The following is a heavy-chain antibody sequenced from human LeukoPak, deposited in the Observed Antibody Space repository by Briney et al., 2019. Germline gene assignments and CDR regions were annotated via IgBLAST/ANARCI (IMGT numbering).Heavy chain of an antibody. Sequence: PSETLSLTCTVSGGSLSSYYWSWIQQPAGKGLKWIGRIYTSGSTNYNPSLKSRVTMSVDTSKNQFSLKLSSVTAADTAVYYCARCIAKAWEPANNWFDPWGEETPVSVSP. J-gene: IGHJ5*02. D-gene: IGHD1-26*01. CDR1: GGSLSSYY. V-gene: IGHV4-4*07. CDR2: IYTSGST. CDR3: ARCIAKAWEPANNWFDP.